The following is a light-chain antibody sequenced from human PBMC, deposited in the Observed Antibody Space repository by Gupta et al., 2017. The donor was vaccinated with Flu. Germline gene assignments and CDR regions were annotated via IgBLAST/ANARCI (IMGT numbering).Light chain of an antibody. J-gene: IGLJ3*02. CDR3: GTWDSSLSAVNWV. V-gene: IGLV1-51*01. CDR1: SSNIENHC. CDR2: DNN. Sequence: QSVLTQPPSVSAAPGQKVTISCSGSSSNIENHCVSWYQQLPGTAPKLLIYDNNKRPSGIPDRFSGSKSGTSATLGISGLQTGDEADYYCGTWDSSLSAVNWVFGGGTKLTVL.